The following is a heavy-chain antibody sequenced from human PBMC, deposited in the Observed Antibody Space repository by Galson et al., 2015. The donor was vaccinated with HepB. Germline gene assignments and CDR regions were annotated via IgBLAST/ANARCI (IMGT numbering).Heavy chain of an antibody. J-gene: IGHJ4*02. V-gene: IGHV4-4*07. D-gene: IGHD3-3*01. Sequence: SETLSLTCTVSGGSISSYYWSWIRQPAGKGLEWIGRIYTSGSTNYNPSFKSRVTMSVDTSKNQFSLKLSSVTAADTAVYYCARSLFNDSWSGPKDYFDYWGQGTLVTVSS. CDR3: ARSLFNDSWSGPKDYFDY. CDR2: IYTSGST. CDR1: GGSISSYY.